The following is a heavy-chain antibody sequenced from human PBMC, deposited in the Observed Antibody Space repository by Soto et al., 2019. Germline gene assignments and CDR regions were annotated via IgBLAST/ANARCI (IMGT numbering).Heavy chain of an antibody. Sequence: GGSLRLSCAASGFTFSDYYMSWIRQAPGKGLDWVSYISSSGSTIYYADSVKGRFTISRDNAKNSLYLQMNSLRAEDTAVYYCAREYYDILTGHDAFDIWGQGTMVTVSS. V-gene: IGHV3-11*01. CDR3: AREYYDILTGHDAFDI. CDR2: ISSSGSTI. D-gene: IGHD3-9*01. J-gene: IGHJ3*02. CDR1: GFTFSDYY.